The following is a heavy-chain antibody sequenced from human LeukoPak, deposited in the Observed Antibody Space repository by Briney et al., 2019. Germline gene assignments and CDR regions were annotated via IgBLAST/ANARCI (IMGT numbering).Heavy chain of an antibody. Sequence: SVKVSCKASGGTFSNFAISWVRQAPGQGLEWMGGIIPIFGIANYAQKFQGRVTITADESTSAAYMELSSLRSDDTAVYYCASYDCGRTSCHSYYYYSMDVWDKGTTVTVSS. CDR1: GGTFSNFA. CDR3: ASYDCGRTSCHSYYYYSMDV. J-gene: IGHJ6*03. V-gene: IGHV1-69*01. CDR2: IIPIFGIA. D-gene: IGHD2-2*01.